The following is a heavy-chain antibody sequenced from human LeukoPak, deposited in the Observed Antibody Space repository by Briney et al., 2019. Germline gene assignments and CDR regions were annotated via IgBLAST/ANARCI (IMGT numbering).Heavy chain of an antibody. V-gene: IGHV1-69*13. D-gene: IGHD2-2*01. CDR3: ARGYCSSTSCYRLVYHYYGMDV. CDR2: IIPIFGTA. J-gene: IGHJ6*02. CDR1: GGTFSRYA. Sequence: SVPVSCQASGGTFSRYAISGVRQPPGQGLAWMGGIIPIFGTANYVQKFQGRVTITADESTSTAYMELSSLRYEDTAVYYCARGYCSSTSCYRLVYHYYGMDVWGQGTTVTVSS.